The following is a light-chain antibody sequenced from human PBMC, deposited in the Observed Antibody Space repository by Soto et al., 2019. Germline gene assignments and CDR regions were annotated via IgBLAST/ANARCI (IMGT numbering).Light chain of an antibody. CDR3: SSYTSSSTYV. Sequence: QSVLTQPASVSGSPGQSITISCTGTSGDVGGYNYVSWYQQHPGKAPKLMIYDVSNRPSGVSNRFFGSKSGNTASLTISGLQAEDEADYYCSSYTSSSTYVFGTGNNVTV. V-gene: IGLV2-14*01. CDR1: SGDVGGYNY. J-gene: IGLJ1*01. CDR2: DVS.